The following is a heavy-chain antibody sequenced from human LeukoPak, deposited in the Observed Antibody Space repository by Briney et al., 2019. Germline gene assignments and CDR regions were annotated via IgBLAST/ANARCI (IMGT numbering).Heavy chain of an antibody. CDR2: IHYSGST. V-gene: IGHV4-61*01. D-gene: IGHD4-17*01. J-gene: IGHJ5*02. CDR3: TRTNYGDYNWFDP. Sequence: PSETLSLTRTVSGGAVSSGSYYWSWIRQPPGQGLEWIGYIHYSGSTKYNPSLKSRVTMSVDTSKNQFSLKVTSVTAADTAIYYCTRTNYGDYNWFDPWGQGTLVTVSS. CDR1: GGAVSSGSYY.